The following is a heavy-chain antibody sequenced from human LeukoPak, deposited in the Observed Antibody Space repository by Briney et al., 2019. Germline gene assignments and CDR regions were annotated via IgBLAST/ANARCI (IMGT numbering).Heavy chain of an antibody. J-gene: IGHJ4*02. CDR2: IDPTDSYT. CDR1: GYSLTSYW. V-gene: IGHV5-10-1*01. Sequence: GEPLRISCQASGYSLTSYWISWVRQMPGKGLEWMGRIDPTDSYTDYSPSFQGHVTISVDKSINTAYLQWYSLKASDTAMYYCARHDYWGQGTLVTVSS. CDR3: ARHDY.